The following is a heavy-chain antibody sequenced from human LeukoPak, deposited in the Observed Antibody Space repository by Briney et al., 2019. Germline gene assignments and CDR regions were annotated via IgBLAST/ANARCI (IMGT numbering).Heavy chain of an antibody. D-gene: IGHD5-18*01. CDR2: IYYSGSS. CDR1: GASIRSGRNY. Sequence: SETLSLTCNVSGASIRSGRNYWGWLRQSPGKELEWIGSIYYSGSSSYNPSLQSRVSISVDTSKNHISLKVFSLTAADTALYYCARHVSGSAMMHYFDYWGQGNLVTVSS. J-gene: IGHJ4*02. V-gene: IGHV4-39*01. CDR3: ARHVSGSAMMHYFDY.